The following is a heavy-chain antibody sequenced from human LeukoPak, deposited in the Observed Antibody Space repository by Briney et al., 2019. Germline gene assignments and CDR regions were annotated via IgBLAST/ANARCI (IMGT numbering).Heavy chain of an antibody. CDR3: ARERGRDSYPDY. V-gene: IGHV4-59*01. J-gene: IGHJ4*02. D-gene: IGHD5-18*01. CDR1: GGSISSYY. Sequence: SETLSLTCTVSGGSISSYYWSWIRQPPGKGLEWIGYIYYSGSTNYNPSLKSRVTISVDTSKNQFSLKLSSVTAADTAVYYCARERGRDSYPDYWGQGTLVTVSS. CDR2: IYYSGST.